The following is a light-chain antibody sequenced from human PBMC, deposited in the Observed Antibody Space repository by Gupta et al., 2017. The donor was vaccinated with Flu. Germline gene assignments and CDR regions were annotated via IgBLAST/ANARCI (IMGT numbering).Light chain of an antibody. J-gene: IGKJ1*01. CDR3: QQCGRSPPT. V-gene: IGKV3-20*01. CDR2: GAS. CDR1: QSLTSDY. Sequence: ERATLSCRASQSLTSDYIAWYQQKPGQAPRLLLYGASIWAAGVPDRFSASGSATDFTLTIRRLEPEDSAVYYCQQCGRSPPTFGPGTKVEIK.